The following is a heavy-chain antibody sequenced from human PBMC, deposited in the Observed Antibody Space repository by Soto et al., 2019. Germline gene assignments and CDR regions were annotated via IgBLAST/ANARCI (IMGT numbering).Heavy chain of an antibody. V-gene: IGHV1-46*01. D-gene: IGHD3-22*01. J-gene: IGHJ4*02. Sequence: QVQLVQSGAEVKRPGSSVKVSCKTSGYTFTNYHMHWVRQAPGQGLEWMGVINPSGGTTTYAQDFQGRVTMTWDTSTSTVYMELRNLRSEDTTVYYCARTHYDDRGYYYGVIDYLGQGTLVTVSS. CDR1: GYTFTNYH. CDR3: ARTHYDDRGYYYGVIDY. CDR2: INPSGGTT.